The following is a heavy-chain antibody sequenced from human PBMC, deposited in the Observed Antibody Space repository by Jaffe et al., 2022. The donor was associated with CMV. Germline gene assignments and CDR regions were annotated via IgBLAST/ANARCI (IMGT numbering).Heavy chain of an antibody. CDR2: ISGSGFMT. CDR1: GFSLSSHG. D-gene: IGHD3-22*01. J-gene: IGHJ5*02. Sequence: EVQLLESGGGLVQPGGSLRLSCAASGFSLSSHGLSWVRQAPGEGLEWVSGISGSGFMTYYADSVKGRFTISRDNSKNKMYLQMDSLRAEDTAVYYCAALSYYDSSGYLDRWGQGTLVTVSS. CDR3: AALSYYDSSGYLDR. V-gene: IGHV3-23*01.